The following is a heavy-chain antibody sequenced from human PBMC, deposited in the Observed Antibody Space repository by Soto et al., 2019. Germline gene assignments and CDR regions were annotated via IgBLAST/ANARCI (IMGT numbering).Heavy chain of an antibody. Sequence: LRLSCEASGFIFSSHWMHWVRQSAEKGLVWVSRINSDGSSTAYADSVKGRFTISRDNAKNTLYLQMNSLRVEDTAVYYCARDRPDISNPTDHPMFDYWGQGTQVTVSS. V-gene: IGHV3-74*01. CDR1: GFIFSSHW. CDR2: INSDGSST. CDR3: ARDRPDISNPTDHPMFDY. J-gene: IGHJ4*02. D-gene: IGHD6-6*01.